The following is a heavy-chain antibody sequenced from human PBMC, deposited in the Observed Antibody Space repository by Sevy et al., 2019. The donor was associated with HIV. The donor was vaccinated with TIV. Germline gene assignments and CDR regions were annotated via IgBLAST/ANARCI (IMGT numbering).Heavy chain of an antibody. CDR1: GFTFSNYA. D-gene: IGHD5-18*01. V-gene: IGHV3-23*01. Sequence: GGSLRLSCAASGFTFSNYAMSWVRQTPGKGLEWVSAISGSADATYYTDSMKGRFTISRVNSKNTVYLQMNSLRAEDTAVYYCVKEVSQYSYSDYWGQGTLVTVSS. J-gene: IGHJ4*02. CDR2: ISGSADAT. CDR3: VKEVSQYSYSDY.